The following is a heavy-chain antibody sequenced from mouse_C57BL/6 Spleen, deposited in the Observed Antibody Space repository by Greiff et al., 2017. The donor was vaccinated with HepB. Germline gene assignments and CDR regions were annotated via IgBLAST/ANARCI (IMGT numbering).Heavy chain of an antibody. CDR1: GFTFSSYA. Sequence: EVMLVESGGGLVKPGGSLKLSCAASGFTFSSYAMSWVRQTPEKRLEWVATISDGGSYTYYPDNVKGRFTISRDNAKNNLYLQMSHLKSEDTAMYYCARDTRLGGFAYWGQGTLVTVSA. V-gene: IGHV5-4*01. CDR2: ISDGGSYT. J-gene: IGHJ3*01. CDR3: ARDTRLGGFAY. D-gene: IGHD3-3*01.